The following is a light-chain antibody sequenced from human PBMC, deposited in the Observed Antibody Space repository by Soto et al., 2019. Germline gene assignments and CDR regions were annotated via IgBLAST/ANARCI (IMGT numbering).Light chain of an antibody. Sequence: EIVLTQSPGTLSLSPGERVSLSRRASLSLDSNYLAWYQHKPGQAPRLLIYGASIRATGISDRFSGSGSGTDFTLTISRLEPEDFAVYYCQQYLSSFTFGQGTRLEIK. V-gene: IGKV3-20*01. J-gene: IGKJ5*01. CDR2: GAS. CDR1: LSLDSNY. CDR3: QQYLSSFT.